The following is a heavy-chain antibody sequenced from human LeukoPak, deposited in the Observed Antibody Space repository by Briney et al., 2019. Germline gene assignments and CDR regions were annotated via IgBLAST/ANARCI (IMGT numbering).Heavy chain of an antibody. CDR3: AREMAGGGSYSGMHDAFDI. D-gene: IGHD1-26*01. CDR2: INPKSGGT. J-gene: IGHJ3*02. V-gene: IGHV1-2*02. Sequence: GDSVTVSCKVSGYTFTTYYIHWVRQAPGEGLEWMGCINPKSGGTNYAQKMEGRETISTETSITTAYMELNRLTSDNTAVYYCAREMAGGGSYSGMHDAFDIWGQGTMGTVSS. CDR1: GYTFTTYY.